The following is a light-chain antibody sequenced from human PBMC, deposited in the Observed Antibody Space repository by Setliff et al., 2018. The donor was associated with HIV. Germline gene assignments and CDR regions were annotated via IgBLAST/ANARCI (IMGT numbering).Light chain of an antibody. CDR2: EVS. V-gene: IGLV2-8*01. J-gene: IGLJ1*01. Sequence: QSALAQPPSAYGSPGQSVTISCTGTSSDVGGYNYVSWYQQHPGKAPKLMIYEVSKRPSGVPDRFSGSKSGNTASLTVSGLQAEYEADYYCSSYAGSNNLYVFGTGTKVT. CDR1: SSDVGGYNY. CDR3: SSYAGSNNLYV.